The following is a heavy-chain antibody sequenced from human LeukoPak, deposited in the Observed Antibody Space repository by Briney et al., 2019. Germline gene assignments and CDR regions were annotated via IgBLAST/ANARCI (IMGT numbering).Heavy chain of an antibody. V-gene: IGHV1-69*05. CDR2: SIPIFGTA. J-gene: IGHJ4*02. Sequence: ASVKVSCKASEGTFSIYAISWVRQAPGQGLEWMGGSIPIFGTANYAQKFQGRVTITTDESTSSAYKELSSLRSEDTAVYSCASPGYCSGGSCYRGGFDYWGQGTLVTVSS. CDR3: ASPGYCSGGSCYRGGFDY. CDR1: EGTFSIYA. D-gene: IGHD2-15*01.